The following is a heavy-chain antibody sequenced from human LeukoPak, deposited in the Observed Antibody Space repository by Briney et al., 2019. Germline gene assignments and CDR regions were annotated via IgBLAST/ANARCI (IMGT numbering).Heavy chain of an antibody. CDR3: ATRSSGSLGY. CDR1: GGSISSSSYY. J-gene: IGHJ4*02. CDR2: IYYSGST. Sequence: SETLSLTCTVSGGSISSSSYYWGWIRQLPGKGLEWIGSIYYSGSTYYNPSLKSRVTISVDTSKNQFSLKLSSVTAADTAVYYCATRSSGSLGYWGQGTLVTVSS. D-gene: IGHD3-10*01. V-gene: IGHV4-39*01.